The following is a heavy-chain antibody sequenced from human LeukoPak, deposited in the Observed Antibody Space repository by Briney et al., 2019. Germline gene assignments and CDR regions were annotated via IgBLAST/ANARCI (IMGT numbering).Heavy chain of an antibody. Sequence: GGSLRLSCAASGFTFSSYSMNWVRQAPGKGLEWVSYISSSTTIYYADSVKGRFTISRDNAKNSLYLQMNSLRAEDTAVYYCARVTYSSGWYSWGQGTLVTVSS. J-gene: IGHJ4*02. CDR3: ARVTYSSGWYS. CDR2: ISSSTTI. D-gene: IGHD6-19*01. CDR1: GFTFSSYS. V-gene: IGHV3-48*01.